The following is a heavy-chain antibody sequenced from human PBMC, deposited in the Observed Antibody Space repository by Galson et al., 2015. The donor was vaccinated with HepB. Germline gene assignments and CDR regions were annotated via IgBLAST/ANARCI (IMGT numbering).Heavy chain of an antibody. CDR3: ARSQAQRDGAGIVSSSPNRGPYYYGMDV. D-gene: IGHD6-13*01. V-gene: IGHV1-2*04. CDR2: INPNSDGT. J-gene: IGHJ6*02. Sequence: SVKVSCKASGYTFTGYYMHWVRQAPGQGLEWMGWINPNSDGTNYAQKFQGWVTMTRDTSISTAYMELSRLRSDDTAVYYCARSQAQRDGAGIVSSSPNRGPYYYGMDVWGQGTTVTVSS. CDR1: GYTFTGYY.